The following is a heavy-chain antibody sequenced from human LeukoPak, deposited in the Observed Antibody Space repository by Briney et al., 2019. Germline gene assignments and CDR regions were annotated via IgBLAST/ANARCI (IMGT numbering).Heavy chain of an antibody. CDR3: AKLSIAAAGTTSAFDT. Sequence: GGSLRLSCAASGFTFSSYGMHWVRQAPGKGLEWVAVISYDGSNKYYADSVKGRFTISRDNSKNTLYLQMNSLRAEDTAVYYCAKLSIAAAGTTSAFDTWGQGTMVTVSS. D-gene: IGHD6-13*01. V-gene: IGHV3-30*18. CDR1: GFTFSSYG. CDR2: ISYDGSNK. J-gene: IGHJ3*02.